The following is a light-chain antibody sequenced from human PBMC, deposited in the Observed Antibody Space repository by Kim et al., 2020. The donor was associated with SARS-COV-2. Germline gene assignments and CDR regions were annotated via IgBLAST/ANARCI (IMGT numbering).Light chain of an antibody. J-gene: IGLJ2*01. CDR1: RSNMGNNF. CDR3: AAWDTGLSAVV. Sequence: GQRATISCSGSRSNMGNNFVSWYQQFPGTAPKLLIYKNAERPSGIPDRFSGSESGTSATLDISGLQTGDEANYYCAAWDTGLSAVVIGGGTQLTVL. V-gene: IGLV1-51*01. CDR2: KNA.